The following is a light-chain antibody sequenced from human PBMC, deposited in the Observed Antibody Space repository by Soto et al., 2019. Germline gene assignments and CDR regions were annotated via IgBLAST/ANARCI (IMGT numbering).Light chain of an antibody. CDR3: QSYDSSLHVV. CDR2: GNS. J-gene: IGLJ2*01. Sequence: QSVLTQPPSVSGAPGQRVTISCTGSSSNIGAGYDVHWYQQLPGTAPKLLIYGNSSRPSGVPDRFSGSKSGTSASLAITGLQAEDEADYYCQSYDSSLHVVFGGGTKVTVL. V-gene: IGLV1-40*01. CDR1: SSNIGAGYD.